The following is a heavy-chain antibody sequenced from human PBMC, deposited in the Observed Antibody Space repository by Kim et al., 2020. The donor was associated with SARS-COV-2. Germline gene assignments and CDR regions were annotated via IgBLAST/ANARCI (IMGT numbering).Heavy chain of an antibody. Sequence: SETLSLTCTVSGGSISSSSYYWGWIRQPPGKGLEWIGSIYYSGSTYYNPSLKSRVTISVDTSKNQFSLKLSSVTAADTAVYYCARRSSGWYRYFDYWGQGTLVTVSS. CDR1: GGSISSSSYY. CDR3: ARRSSGWYRYFDY. V-gene: IGHV4-39*01. CDR2: IYYSGST. D-gene: IGHD6-19*01. J-gene: IGHJ4*02.